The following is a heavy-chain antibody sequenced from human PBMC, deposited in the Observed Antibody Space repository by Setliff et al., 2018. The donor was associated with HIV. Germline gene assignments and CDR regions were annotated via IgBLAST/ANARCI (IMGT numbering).Heavy chain of an antibody. D-gene: IGHD6-19*01. J-gene: IGHJ6*03. CDR1: GFTFSTYG. CDR2: ISNDGSNK. V-gene: IGHV3-30*06. CDR3: ARGSSGWGMDFYYYYMDV. Sequence: GGSLRLSCAASGFTFSTYGMYWVRQAPGKGLEWVAVISNDGSNKFYADSVKGRFTISRDNSKNTLYLQINRLRSEDTAVYYCARGSSGWGMDFYYYYMDVWGKGTTVTVSS.